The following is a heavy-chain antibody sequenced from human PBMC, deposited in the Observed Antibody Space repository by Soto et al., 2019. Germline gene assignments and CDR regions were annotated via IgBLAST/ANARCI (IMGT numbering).Heavy chain of an antibody. J-gene: IGHJ4*02. D-gene: IGHD1-26*01. CDR2: IYHSGST. CDR3: ASLYSGSYLGSIFDY. V-gene: IGHV4-4*02. Sequence: QVQLQESGPGLVKPSGTLSLTCAVSGGSISSSNWWSWVRQPPGKGLEWIGEIYHSGSTNYNPSLKSSVTIXXDXSXXQFSLKLSSVTAADTAVYYCASLYSGSYLGSIFDYWGQGTLVTVSS. CDR1: GGSISSSNW.